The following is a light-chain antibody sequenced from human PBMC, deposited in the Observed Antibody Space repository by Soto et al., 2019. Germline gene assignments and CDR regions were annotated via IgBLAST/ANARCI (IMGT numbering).Light chain of an antibody. Sequence: QLVLTQSSSASASLGSSVKLTCTLSSGHNNYIIAWHQQQPGKAPRYLMKIEGSGSFNKGSGVPDRFSGYRSGTDRYLTISNVQFDDEADYYCETWDSNAWVFGGGTKLTVL. CDR2: IEGSGSF. CDR3: ETWDSNAWV. J-gene: IGLJ3*02. CDR1: SGHNNYI. V-gene: IGLV4-60*02.